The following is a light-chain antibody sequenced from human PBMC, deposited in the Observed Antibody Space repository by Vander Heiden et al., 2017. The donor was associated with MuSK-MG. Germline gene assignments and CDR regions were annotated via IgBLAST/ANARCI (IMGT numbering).Light chain of an antibody. CDR2: QDK. CDR1: RLGNKY. Sequence: SYELTQPPSVSVSPGQTATITCSGHRLGNKYVSWYQQRPDQSPLVVIYQDKKRPSGIPERFSGSNSGNTATLTISGTQTLDEADYYCQAWDSNTGVFGPGTKVIVL. V-gene: IGLV3-1*01. J-gene: IGLJ1*01. CDR3: QAWDSNTGV.